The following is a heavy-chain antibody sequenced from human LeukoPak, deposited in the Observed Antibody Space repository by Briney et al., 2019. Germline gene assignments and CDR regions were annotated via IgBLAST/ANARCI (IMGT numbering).Heavy chain of an antibody. CDR1: GFTFSSYA. CDR2: TKQDGSET. D-gene: IGHD3-10*01. Sequence: GGSLRLSCAASGFTFSSYAMSWVRQAPGKGLEWVANTKQDGSETYYVDSVKGRFTISRDNARNSLYLQMNSLRAEDTAVYYCARLNYYGSGKPFDYWGQGTLVTVSS. V-gene: IGHV3-7*04. J-gene: IGHJ4*02. CDR3: ARLNYYGSGKPFDY.